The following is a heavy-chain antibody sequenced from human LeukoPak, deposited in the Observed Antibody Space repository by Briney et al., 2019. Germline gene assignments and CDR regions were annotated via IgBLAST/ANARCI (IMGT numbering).Heavy chain of an antibody. J-gene: IGHJ4*02. V-gene: IGHV3-23*01. Sequence: GGSLRLSCAASGFTFRTYAMSWVRQAPGKGLEWVSGISDSGDGTYYAESVKGWFTISRDNSKNTVFLQMNSLRADDTAKYYCAKDKAPGSWHTPSDFWGQGTPVTVSS. D-gene: IGHD6-13*01. CDR3: AKDKAPGSWHTPSDF. CDR1: GFTFRTYA. CDR2: ISDSGDGT.